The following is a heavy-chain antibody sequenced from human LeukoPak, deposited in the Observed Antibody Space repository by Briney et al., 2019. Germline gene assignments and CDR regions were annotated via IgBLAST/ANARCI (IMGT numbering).Heavy chain of an antibody. V-gene: IGHV1-24*01. J-gene: IGHJ6*03. Sequence: ASVKVSCKVSGYTLTELSMHWVRQAPGKGLEWMGGFDPEDGETIYAQKFQGRVTMTEDTSTDTAYMELSSLRSEDTAVYYCARDLRAAMDHYYYYYYMDVWGKGTTVTVSS. CDR1: GYTLTELS. D-gene: IGHD5-18*01. CDR3: ARDLRAAMDHYYYYYYMDV. CDR2: FDPEDGET.